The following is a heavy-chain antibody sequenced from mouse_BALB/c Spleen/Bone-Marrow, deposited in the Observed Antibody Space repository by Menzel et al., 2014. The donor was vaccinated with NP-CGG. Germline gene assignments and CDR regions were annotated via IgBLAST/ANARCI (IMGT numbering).Heavy chain of an antibody. V-gene: IGHV1S135*01. CDR2: IDPYSGGT. CDR1: GYAFTNYN. J-gene: IGHJ2*01. Sequence: EVKMVESGPELVKPGASVKVSCKASGYAFTNYNMNWVKQSHGKSLEWIGYIDPYSGGTNYNQKFRGKATLTVYKSSSTAYMHLNSLTSEDSAVYYCSRGVLAYFDYWGQGTTLTVSS. D-gene: IGHD2-14*01. CDR3: SRGVLAYFDY.